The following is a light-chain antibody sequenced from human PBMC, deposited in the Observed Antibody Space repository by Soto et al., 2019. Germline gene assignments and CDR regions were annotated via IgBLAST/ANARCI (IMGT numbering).Light chain of an antibody. V-gene: IGKV3-11*01. J-gene: IGKJ2*01. CDR3: QQRTNWPGT. CDR2: DAS. Sequence: EIVMTQSPATLSLSPGDRAILSCRASQNVRNYVAWYQLKSGQAPRLLIYDASNRATGIPARFSGSGSGTDFTLTISSLEPEDCAVYYCQQRTNWPGTFGQGTRLEI. CDR1: QNVRNY.